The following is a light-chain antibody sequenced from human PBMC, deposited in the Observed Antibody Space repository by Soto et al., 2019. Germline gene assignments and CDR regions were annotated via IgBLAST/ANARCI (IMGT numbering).Light chain of an antibody. Sequence: QSVLTQPPSVSGAPGQTVTISCTGSDSNIGADYDVHWYQQLPGTAPKLLVSGHNIRPSGVPDRFSGFKSGASASLVITGLQAEDEADYYCQSYDNSLSGSGVFGGGTQLTVL. CDR3: QSYDNSLSGSGV. J-gene: IGLJ3*02. CDR1: DSNIGADYD. V-gene: IGLV1-40*01. CDR2: GHN.